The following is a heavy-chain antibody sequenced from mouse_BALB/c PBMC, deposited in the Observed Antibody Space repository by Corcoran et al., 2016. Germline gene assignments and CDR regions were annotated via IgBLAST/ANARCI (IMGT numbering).Heavy chain of an antibody. D-gene: IGHD2-3*01. Sequence: EVKLLESGGGLVQPGGSLKLSCAASGFDFSSYWMSWVRQAPGKGLEWIGEINPDSSTINYTPSLKDKFIISRDNAKNTLYLQMSKVRSEDTALYYCAREGDGYYWYFDVWGAGTTVTVSS. CDR1: GFDFSSYW. J-gene: IGHJ1*01. CDR3: AREGDGYYWYFDV. CDR2: INPDSSTI. V-gene: IGHV4-1*02.